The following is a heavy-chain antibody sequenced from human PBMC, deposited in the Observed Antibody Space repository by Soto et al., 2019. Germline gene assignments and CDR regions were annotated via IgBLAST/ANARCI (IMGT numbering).Heavy chain of an antibody. D-gene: IGHD5-12*01. CDR3: AREPIVAEAGYYYYYGMDV. V-gene: IGHV4-31*03. CDR2: IYYSGST. CDR1: GGSISSGGYY. J-gene: IGHJ6*02. Sequence: SETLSLTCTVSGGSISSGGYYWSWIRQHPGKGLEWIGYIYYSGSTYYNPSLKSRVTISVDTSKNQFSLKLSSVTAADTAVYYCAREPIVAEAGYYYYYGMDVWGQGTTVTVSS.